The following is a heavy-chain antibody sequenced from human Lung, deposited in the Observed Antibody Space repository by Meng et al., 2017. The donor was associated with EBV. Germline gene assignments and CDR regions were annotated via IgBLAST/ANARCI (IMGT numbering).Heavy chain of an antibody. CDR3: ARETLGYCSSTSCYIGPPDY. D-gene: IGHD2-2*01. CDR1: GYTFTSYA. J-gene: IGHJ4*02. V-gene: IGHV7-4-1*02. Sequence: VAVGQSWSELEKPGASGKVSCKASGYTFTSYAMNWVRQAPGQGLEWMGWINTNTGNPTYAQGFTGRFVFSLDTSVSTAYLQISSLKAEDTAVYYCARETLGYCSSTSCYIGPPDYWGQGTLVTVSS. CDR2: INTNTGNP.